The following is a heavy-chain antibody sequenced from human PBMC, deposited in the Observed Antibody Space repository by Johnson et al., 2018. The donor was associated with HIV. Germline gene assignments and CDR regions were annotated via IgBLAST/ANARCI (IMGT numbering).Heavy chain of an antibody. CDR3: ARGTRLGAPSNLDAFDI. Sequence: VLLVESGGGVVQPGRSLRLSCAASGFTFSSYGMHWVRQAPGKGLEWVANIKQDGSEKYYVDSVKGRFAISRDNAKNSLYLQMNSLRVEDTAVYYCARGTRLGAPSNLDAFDIWGQGTMVTVSS. CDR1: GFTFSSYG. J-gene: IGHJ3*02. CDR2: IKQDGSEK. V-gene: IGHV3-7*01. D-gene: IGHD1-7*01.